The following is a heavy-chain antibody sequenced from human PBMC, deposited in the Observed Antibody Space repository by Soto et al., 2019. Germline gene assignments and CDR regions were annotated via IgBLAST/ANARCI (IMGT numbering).Heavy chain of an antibody. J-gene: IGHJ3*02. CDR3: AKDRREYRKDAFDI. V-gene: IGHV3-30*18. CDR1: GFTFSSYG. CDR2: ISYDGSNK. D-gene: IGHD2-2*01. Sequence: GGSLRLSCAASGFTFSSYGMHWVRQAPGKGLEWVAVISYDGSNKYYADSVKGRFTISRDNSKNTLYLQMNSLRAEDTAVYYCAKDRREYRKDAFDIWGQGTMVTVSS.